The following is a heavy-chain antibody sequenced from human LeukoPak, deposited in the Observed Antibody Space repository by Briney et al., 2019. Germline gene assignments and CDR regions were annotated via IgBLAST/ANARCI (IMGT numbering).Heavy chain of an antibody. V-gene: IGHV5-51*01. Sequence: GGSLGLSCAASGFTFSSYWMSWVRQAPGKGLEWVGIIYPGDSDTRYSPSFQGQVTISADKSISTAYLQWSSLKASDTAMYYCAAENNGYTIKGVSYWGQGTLVTVSS. CDR2: IYPGDSDT. J-gene: IGHJ4*02. CDR1: GFTFSSYW. D-gene: IGHD5-24*01. CDR3: AAENNGYTIKGVSY.